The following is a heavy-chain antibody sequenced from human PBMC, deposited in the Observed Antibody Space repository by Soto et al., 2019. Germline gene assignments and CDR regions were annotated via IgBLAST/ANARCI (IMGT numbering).Heavy chain of an antibody. Sequence: SETLSLTCTVSGGSISSGGYYWSWIRQHPGKGLEWIGYIYYSGSTYYNPSLKSRVTISVDTSKNQFSLKLSSVTAADTAVYYCATRGRIVVVPAAARYYYMDVWGKGTTVTVSS. CDR3: ATRGRIVVVPAAARYYYMDV. CDR1: GGSISSGGYY. J-gene: IGHJ6*03. CDR2: IYYSGST. D-gene: IGHD2-2*01. V-gene: IGHV4-31*03.